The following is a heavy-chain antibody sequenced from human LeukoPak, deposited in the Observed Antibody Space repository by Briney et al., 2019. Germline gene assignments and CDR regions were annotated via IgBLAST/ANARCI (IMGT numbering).Heavy chain of an antibody. CDR2: IYSGGST. J-gene: IGHJ4*02. Sequence: GGSLRLSCAASEFSVGSNYMTWVRQAPGKGLEWVSLIYSGGSTYYADSVKGRFTISRDNSKNTLYLQMNSLRAEDTAVYYCARTVGIAVAPHDWGQGTLVTVSS. CDR3: ARTVGIAVAPHD. CDR1: EFSVGSNY. D-gene: IGHD6-19*01. V-gene: IGHV3-66*01.